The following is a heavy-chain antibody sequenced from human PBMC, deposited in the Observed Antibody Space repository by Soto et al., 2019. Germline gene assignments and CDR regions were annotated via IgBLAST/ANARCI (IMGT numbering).Heavy chain of an antibody. D-gene: IGHD6-13*01. CDR1: GGSISSYY. CDR3: ARDVQQQVHNWFDP. Sequence: SETLSLTCTVSGGSISSYYWSWIRQPAGKGLEWIGRIYTSGSTNYNPSLKSRVTMSVDTSKNQFSLKLSSVTAADTAVYYCARDVQQQVHNWFDPWGQGTLVTVSS. V-gene: IGHV4-4*07. J-gene: IGHJ5*02. CDR2: IYTSGST.